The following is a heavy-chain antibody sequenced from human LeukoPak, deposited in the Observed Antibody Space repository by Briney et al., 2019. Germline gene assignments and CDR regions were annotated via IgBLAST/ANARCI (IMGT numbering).Heavy chain of an antibody. D-gene: IGHD6-13*01. J-gene: IGHJ4*02. V-gene: IGHV4-39*07. CDR1: GGSISSTSYY. CDR2: IYYSGST. CDR3: ATQNSSSWYSLIYY. Sequence: SETLSLTCTVSGGSISSTSYYWGWIRQPPGKGLEWIGNIYYSGSTYYNPSLKSRVTISVDTSKNQFSLKLSSVTAADTAVYYCATQNSSSWYSLIYYWGQGTLVTVSS.